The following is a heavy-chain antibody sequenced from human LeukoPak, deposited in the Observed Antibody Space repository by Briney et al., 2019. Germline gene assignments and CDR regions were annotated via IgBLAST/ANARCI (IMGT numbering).Heavy chain of an antibody. CDR3: ARQPHAFDNWFDP. V-gene: IGHV4-39*01. J-gene: IGHJ5*02. D-gene: IGHD3-10*01. CDR2: IYYNGIT. CDR1: GGSISSSSYY. Sequence: SETLSLTCTVSGGSISSSSYYWGWIRQPPGKGLEWIANIYYNGITYYNPSLKSRVTISVDTSKNQFSLKLTSVTAADTAVYYCARQPHAFDNWFDPWGQGTLVTVSS.